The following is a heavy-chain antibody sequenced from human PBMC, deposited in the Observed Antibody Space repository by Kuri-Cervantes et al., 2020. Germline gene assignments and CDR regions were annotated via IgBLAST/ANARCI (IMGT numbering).Heavy chain of an antibody. D-gene: IGHD5-18*01. CDR3: ARARVVDTAMVGDYPNFDY. CDR2: TYYRSKWYN. V-gene: IGHV6-1*01. J-gene: IGHJ4*02. Sequence: LRLSCAISGDSVSSNSAAWNWIRQSPSRGLEWLGRTYYRSKWYNDYAVSVKSRITINPDTSKNQFSLQLNSVAPEDTAVYYCARARVVDTAMVGDYPNFDYWGQGTLVTVSS. CDR1: GDSVSSNSAA.